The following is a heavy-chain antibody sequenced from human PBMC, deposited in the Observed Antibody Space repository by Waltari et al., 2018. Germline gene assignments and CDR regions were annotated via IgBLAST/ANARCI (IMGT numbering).Heavy chain of an antibody. J-gene: IGHJ3*02. D-gene: IGHD1-26*01. Sequence: EVQLVESGGGLVQPGGSLRLSCAASGFTFSSYAMSWVRQAPGKGLEWVSAMSGSGGSTYDADSVKGRFTISRDNSKNTLYLQMNSLRAEDTAVYYCAKDRLRIVGATMGAFDIWGQGTMVTVSS. CDR2: MSGSGGST. CDR1: GFTFSSYA. V-gene: IGHV3-23*04. CDR3: AKDRLRIVGATMGAFDI.